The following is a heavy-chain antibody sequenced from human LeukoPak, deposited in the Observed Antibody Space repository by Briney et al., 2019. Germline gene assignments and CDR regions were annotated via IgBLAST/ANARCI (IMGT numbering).Heavy chain of an antibody. J-gene: IGHJ4*02. Sequence: SETLSLTCTVSGGSISSGDYYWSCIRQPPGKGLEWIGYIYYSGSTYYNPSLKSRVTISVDTSKNQFSLKLSSVTAADTAVYYCASSKLAVAVVGYWGQGTLVTVSS. CDR3: ASSKLAVAVVGY. CDR1: GGSISSGDYY. V-gene: IGHV4-30-4*01. CDR2: IYYSGST. D-gene: IGHD6-19*01.